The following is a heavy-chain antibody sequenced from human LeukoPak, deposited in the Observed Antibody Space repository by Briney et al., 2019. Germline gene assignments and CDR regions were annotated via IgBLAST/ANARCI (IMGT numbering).Heavy chain of an antibody. CDR2: INPNSGGT. Sequence: ASVKVSCKASGYTFTGYYMHWVRQAPGQGLEWMGWINPNSGGTNYAQKFQGRVTMTRDTSISTAYMELSRLRSDGTAVYYCARDSSGWYRNFDYWGQGTLVTVSS. D-gene: IGHD6-19*01. CDR1: GYTFTGYY. CDR3: ARDSSGWYRNFDY. V-gene: IGHV1-2*02. J-gene: IGHJ4*02.